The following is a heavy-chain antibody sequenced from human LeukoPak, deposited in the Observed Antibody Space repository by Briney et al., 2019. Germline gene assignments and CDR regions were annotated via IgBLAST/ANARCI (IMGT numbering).Heavy chain of an antibody. D-gene: IGHD2-2*01. Sequence: GASVKVSCKASGYTFTSYGISWVRQAPGQGLEWMGWISAYNGNTNYAQKFQGRVTMTTDTSTSTAYMELRSLRSDDTAMYYCARERYCTSTSCFASAPSGWGQGTLVTVSS. CDR1: GYTFTSYG. CDR3: ARERYCTSTSCFASAPSG. V-gene: IGHV1-18*01. CDR2: ISAYNGNT. J-gene: IGHJ4*02.